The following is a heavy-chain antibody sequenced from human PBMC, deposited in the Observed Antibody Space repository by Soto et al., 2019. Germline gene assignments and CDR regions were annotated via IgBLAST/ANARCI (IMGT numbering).Heavy chain of an antibody. CDR3: ARAQGYYDSSGYYFFDY. Sequence: QVQLVQSGAEVKKPGSSVKVSCKASGGPFSSYAISWVRQAPGQGLEWMGGIIPIFGTANYAQKFQGRVTITADESTSTAYMELSSLRSEDTAVYYCARAQGYYDSSGYYFFDYWGQGTLVTVSS. V-gene: IGHV1-69*01. CDR2: IIPIFGTA. J-gene: IGHJ4*02. CDR1: GGPFSSYA. D-gene: IGHD3-22*01.